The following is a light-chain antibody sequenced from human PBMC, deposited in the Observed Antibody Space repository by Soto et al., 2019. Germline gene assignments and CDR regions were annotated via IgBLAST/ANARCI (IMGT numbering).Light chain of an antibody. J-gene: IGKJ2*01. CDR3: MHSVYWPPYT. Sequence: DVVLPQSPLSLPVTLGQPASISCRSSQSLQYSDGNTYLHWFQQRPGQSPRRLIYLVSNWDSGGAARFRGSGSATDCTLRVSRVAAEDVGGYYGMHSVYWPPYTFGQGTKLEIK. CDR2: LVS. V-gene: IGKV2D-30*01. CDR1: QSLQYSDGNTY.